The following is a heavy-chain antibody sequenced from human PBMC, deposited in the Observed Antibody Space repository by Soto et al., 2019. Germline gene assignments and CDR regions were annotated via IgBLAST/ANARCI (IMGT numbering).Heavy chain of an antibody. CDR1: GGPIFSHY. D-gene: IGHD3-16*01. J-gene: IGHJ3*02. CDR3: STGHDYGWSTFDI. V-gene: IGHV4-59*11. Sequence: QVQLQGSGPRLVKPSETLSLTCNVSGGPIFSHYWGWVRQPPGKGLEWLGYVYYTGSTRYSPSLRSRATRSVDMSKDQFSLKLRSVTVADTAVYYCSTGHDYGWSTFDIWDQGSMVTVSS. CDR2: VYYTGST.